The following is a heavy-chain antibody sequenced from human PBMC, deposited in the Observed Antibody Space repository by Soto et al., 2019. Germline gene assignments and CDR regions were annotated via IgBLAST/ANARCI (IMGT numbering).Heavy chain of an antibody. CDR3: ARSPHRGFWEWFSPLQPVGF. V-gene: IGHV5-51*01. D-gene: IGHD3-3*01. CDR1: GYSFTSYW. CDR2: IYPGDSDT. J-gene: IGHJ3*01. Sequence: GEYLKISCNGPGYSFTSYWLGWVRQMPGKGLEWMGIIYPGDSDTRYSPSFQGQVTISADKSISTAYLQWSSLKASDTAMYSCARSPHRGFWEWFSPLQPVGFWGQGTMVTVSS.